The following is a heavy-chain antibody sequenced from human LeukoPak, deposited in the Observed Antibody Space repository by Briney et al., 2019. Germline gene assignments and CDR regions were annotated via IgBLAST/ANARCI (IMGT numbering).Heavy chain of an antibody. CDR1: TFTFSSYT. Sequence: GGSPRLSWSASTFTFSSYTMNWVRQAPGTGLEWVSSISSSGSYIYYADSLKGRFTVSRDNARKSLYLQMNSLRAEDTAVYYCARASDHDWGSYRWDAFDIWGQGTMVTVSS. J-gene: IGHJ3*02. D-gene: IGHD3-16*02. CDR3: ARASDHDWGSYRWDAFDI. V-gene: IGHV3-21*01. CDR2: ISSSGSYI.